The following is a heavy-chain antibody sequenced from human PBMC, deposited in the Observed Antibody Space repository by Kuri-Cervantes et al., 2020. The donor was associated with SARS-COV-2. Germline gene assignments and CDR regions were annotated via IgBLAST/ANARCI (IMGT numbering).Heavy chain of an antibody. CDR1: GVSISCCY. D-gene: IGHD3-22*01. CDR2: IYYSGST. V-gene: IGHV4-59*01. J-gene: IGHJ5*02. CDR3: AGAKYYYDSSGYYYVEGWFDP. Sequence: ESLKISCTVSGVSISCCYWSWIRQPPGKGLEWIGYIYYSGSTNYNPSLKSRVTISVDTSKNQFSLKLSSVTAADTAVYYCAGAKYYYDSSGYYYVEGWFDPWGQGTLVTVSS.